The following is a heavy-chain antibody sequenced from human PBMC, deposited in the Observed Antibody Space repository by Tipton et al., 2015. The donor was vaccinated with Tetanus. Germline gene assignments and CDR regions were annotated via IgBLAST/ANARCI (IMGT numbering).Heavy chain of an antibody. V-gene: IGHV1-69-2*01. CDR1: GYTFIDYY. D-gene: IGHD3-10*01. CDR2: IDPEDGET. Sequence: QLVQSGPEVKKPGATVKISCMVSGYTFIDYYIHWVQQAPGKGLEWMGLIDPEDGETVYAEKFQGRVTITADTSTDTAYMELRSLRFDDTATYYCSTDINGEAYRGQGTPVTVSS. CDR3: STDINGEAY. J-gene: IGHJ4*02.